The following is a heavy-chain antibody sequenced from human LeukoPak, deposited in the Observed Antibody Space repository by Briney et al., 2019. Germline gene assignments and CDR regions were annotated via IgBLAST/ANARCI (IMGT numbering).Heavy chain of an antibody. V-gene: IGHV4-59*01. CDR3: ARAGIVATNCDY. D-gene: IGHD5-12*01. CDR1: GGSISSYY. CDR2: IYYSGST. J-gene: IGHJ4*02. Sequence: SETLSLTCTVSGGSISSYYWSWIRQPPGKGLEWIGYIYYSGSTNYNPSLKSRVTISVDTSKNQFSLKLSSVTAADTAVYYCARAGIVATNCDYWGQGTLVTVSS.